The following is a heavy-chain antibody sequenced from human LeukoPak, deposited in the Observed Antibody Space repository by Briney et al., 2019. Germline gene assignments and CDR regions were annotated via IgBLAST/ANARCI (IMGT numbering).Heavy chain of an antibody. J-gene: IGHJ6*04. D-gene: IGHD6-19*01. CDR2: ISYDGSNK. CDR3: AKDKEAVASYYYYYGMDV. Sequence: GGSLRLSCAASGFTFSSYGMHWVRQAPGKGLEWVAVISYDGSNKYYADSVKGRFTISRDNSENTLYLQMNSLRAEDTAVYYCAKDKEAVASYYYYYGMDVWGKGTTVTVSS. CDR1: GFTFSSYG. V-gene: IGHV3-30*18.